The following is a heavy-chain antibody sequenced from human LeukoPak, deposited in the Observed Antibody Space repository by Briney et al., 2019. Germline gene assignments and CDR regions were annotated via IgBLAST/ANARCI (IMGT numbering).Heavy chain of an antibody. CDR2: ICTSGST. Sequence: SETLSLTCTVSGGSISSGSHYWSWIRQPAGKGLEWIGRICTSGSTNYNPSLKSRVTISVDTSKNQFSLKLSSVTAADTAVYYCARGRYDFWSGYYYYYMDVWGKGTTVTVSS. V-gene: IGHV4-61*02. CDR1: GGSISSGSHY. J-gene: IGHJ6*03. CDR3: ARGRYDFWSGYYYYYMDV. D-gene: IGHD3-3*01.